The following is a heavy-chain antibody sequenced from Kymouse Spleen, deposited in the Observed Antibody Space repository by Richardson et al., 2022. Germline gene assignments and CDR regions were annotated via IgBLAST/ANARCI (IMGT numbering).Heavy chain of an antibody. D-gene: IGHD3-9*01. Sequence: QLQLQESGPGLVKPSETLSLTCTVSGGSISSSSYYWGWIRQPPGKGLEWIGSIYYSGSTYYNPSLKSRVTISVDTSKNQFSLKLSSVTAADTAVYYCATYDILTGYYRAEYFQHWGQGTLVTVSS. CDR2: IYYSGST. V-gene: IGHV4-39*01. CDR3: ATYDILTGYYRAEYFQH. J-gene: IGHJ1*01. CDR1: GGSISSSSYY.